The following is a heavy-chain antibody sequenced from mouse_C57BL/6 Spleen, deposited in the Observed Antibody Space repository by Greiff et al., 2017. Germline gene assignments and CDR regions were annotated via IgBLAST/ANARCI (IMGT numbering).Heavy chain of an antibody. CDR3: AREVNWDAYFDY. CDR2: ISYDGSN. J-gene: IGHJ2*01. D-gene: IGHD4-1*01. V-gene: IGHV3-6*01. Sequence: EVKLVESGPGLVKPSQSLSLTCSVTGYSITSGYYWNWIRQFPGNKLEWMGYISYDGSNNYNPSLKNRISITRDTSKNQFFLKLNSVTTEDTATYYCAREVNWDAYFDYGGQGTTLTVSS. CDR1: GYSITSGYY.